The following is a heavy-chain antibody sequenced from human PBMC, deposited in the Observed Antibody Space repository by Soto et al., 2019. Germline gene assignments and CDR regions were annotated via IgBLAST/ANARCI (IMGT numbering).Heavy chain of an antibody. CDR2: ISDTPTGHT. D-gene: IGHD2-21*02. V-gene: IGHV3-23*01. Sequence: VGSVRLSCAASGFPFSSYTMNWVRRAPGKGLEWVSTISDTPTGHTHYADSVKGRFTISRDDSTNTVYLQMDSLRAEDTALYYCTTRKTAHFDYWGRGTQVTVSS. CDR1: GFPFSSYT. J-gene: IGHJ4*02. CDR3: TTRKTAHFDY.